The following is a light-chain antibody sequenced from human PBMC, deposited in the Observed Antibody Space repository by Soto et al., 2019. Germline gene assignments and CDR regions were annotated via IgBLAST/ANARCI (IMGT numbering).Light chain of an antibody. J-gene: IGLJ3*02. CDR3: VAWDDSLKSGV. CDR1: SSNIGRST. V-gene: IGLV1-44*01. CDR2: NN. Sequence: QSVLTQPPSTSGTPGQRVTISCSGSSSNIGRSTVNWYLQFPGTAPKLLLFNNRRPSGVPDRFSSSKSGTSASLAISGLQSEDEADYYCVAWDDSLKSGVFGGGTKLTVL.